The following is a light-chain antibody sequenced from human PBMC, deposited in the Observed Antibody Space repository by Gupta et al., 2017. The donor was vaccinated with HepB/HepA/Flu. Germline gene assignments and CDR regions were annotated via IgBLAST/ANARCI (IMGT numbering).Light chain of an antibody. Sequence: QSALTQPASVSGSPGQSIIISCTGTSSDVGAYNYVSWYQQDPGKAPKLMISDVGHRPSGVSTRFSGSKSGNTASLTISGLQAEDEGDYYCSSLSTSRTVVFGGGTRLTVL. V-gene: IGLV2-14*03. J-gene: IGLJ2*01. CDR1: SSDVGAYNY. CDR3: SSLSTSRTVV. CDR2: DVG.